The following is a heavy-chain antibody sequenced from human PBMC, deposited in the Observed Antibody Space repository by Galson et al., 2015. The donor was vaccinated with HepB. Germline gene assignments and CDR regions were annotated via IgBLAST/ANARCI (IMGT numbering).Heavy chain of an antibody. CDR1: GFTFNRFG. CDR3: ARDLALGTTIISDY. J-gene: IGHJ4*02. Sequence: LRLSCAASGFTFNRFGMHWVRQAPGKGLEWVAVTWYDGSEKYYASSVKGRFSISRDNSRSTLYLQMNSLRAEDTAIYYCARDLALGTTIISDYWGQGTLVTVSS. V-gene: IGHV3-33*01. D-gene: IGHD1-7*01. CDR2: TWYDGSEK.